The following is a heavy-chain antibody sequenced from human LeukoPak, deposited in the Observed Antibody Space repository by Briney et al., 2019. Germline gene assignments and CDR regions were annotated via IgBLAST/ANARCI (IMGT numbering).Heavy chain of an antibody. D-gene: IGHD3-16*01. J-gene: IGHJ2*01. CDR1: GYTLTELS. CDR2: FDPEDGET. Sequence: ASVKVSCKVSGYTLTELSMHWVRQAPGKGLEWMGGFDPEDGETIYAQKFQGRVTMTRDTSTSTVYMELSSLRSEDTAVYYCARGEIARGRGHYWYFDLWGRGTLVTVSS. V-gene: IGHV1-24*01. CDR3: ARGEIARGRGHYWYFDL.